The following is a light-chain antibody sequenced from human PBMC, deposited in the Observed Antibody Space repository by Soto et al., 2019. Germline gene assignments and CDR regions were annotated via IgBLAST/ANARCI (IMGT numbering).Light chain of an antibody. CDR1: SSDVGGYNY. J-gene: IGLJ1*01. CDR2: DVS. CDR3: CSYAGSYTLYV. V-gene: IGLV2-11*01. Sequence: QSVLTQPRSVSGSPGQSVTISCTGTSSDVGGYNYVSWYQQHPGKAPKLVIYDVSKRPSGVPDRFSGSKSGNTASLTISGLQAEDEADIYCCSYAGSYTLYVFGTGTKLTVL.